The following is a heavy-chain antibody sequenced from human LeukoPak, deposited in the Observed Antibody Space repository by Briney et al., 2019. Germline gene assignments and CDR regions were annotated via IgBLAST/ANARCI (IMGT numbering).Heavy chain of an antibody. D-gene: IGHD3-3*01. Sequence: GESLKISCKGSGYSFTTYWIGWVRQMPGKGLEWMGVMYPGDSDDSDTRYSPSFQGQVTISADKSISTAYLQWSSLKASDTAMYYCARGSITIFGVVIAQYNWFDPWGQGTLVTVSS. CDR3: ARGSITIFGVVIAQYNWFDP. CDR2: MYPGDSDDSDT. J-gene: IGHJ5*02. V-gene: IGHV5-51*01. CDR1: GYSFTTYW.